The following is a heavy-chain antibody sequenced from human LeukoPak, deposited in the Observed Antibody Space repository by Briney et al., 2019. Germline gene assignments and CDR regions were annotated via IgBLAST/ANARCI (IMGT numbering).Heavy chain of an antibody. D-gene: IGHD2-15*01. Sequence: EASVKVSRKASGYTFTSYYMHWVRQAPGQGLEWMGIINPSGGSTSYAQKFQGRVTMTRDTSTSTVYMELSSLRSEDTAVYYCARYCSGGSCYTYDAFDIWGQGTMVTVSS. V-gene: IGHV1-46*01. CDR1: GYTFTSYY. J-gene: IGHJ3*02. CDR3: ARYCSGGSCYTYDAFDI. CDR2: INPSGGST.